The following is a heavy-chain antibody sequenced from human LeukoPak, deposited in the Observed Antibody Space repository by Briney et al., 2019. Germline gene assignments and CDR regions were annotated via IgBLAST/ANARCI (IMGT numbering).Heavy chain of an antibody. CDR3: AKEGGYSYLDY. D-gene: IGHD5-18*01. CDR1: GFTFSSSW. CDR2: INEDGSAK. V-gene: IGHV3-7*01. Sequence: GGSLRLSCAASGFTFSSSWMSWVRQAPGKGLEWVANINEDGSAKYYVDSVKGRFTISRDNAKRSLDLQVNSLRAEDTAVYYCAKEGGYSYLDYWGQGTLVTVSS. J-gene: IGHJ4*02.